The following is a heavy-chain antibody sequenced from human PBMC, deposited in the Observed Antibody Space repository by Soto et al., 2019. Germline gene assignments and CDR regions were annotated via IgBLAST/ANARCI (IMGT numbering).Heavy chain of an antibody. D-gene: IGHD3-3*01. J-gene: IGHJ4*02. Sequence: GGSLRLSCTASGFTFGDYAMSWFRQAPGKGLEWVGFIRSKAYGGTTEYAASVKGRFTISRDDSKSIAYLQMNSLKTEDTAVYYCTRHTIFGVVIIPNPAIDYWGQGTLVTSPQ. V-gene: IGHV3-49*03. CDR3: TRHTIFGVVIIPNPAIDY. CDR2: IRSKAYGGTT. CDR1: GFTFGDYA.